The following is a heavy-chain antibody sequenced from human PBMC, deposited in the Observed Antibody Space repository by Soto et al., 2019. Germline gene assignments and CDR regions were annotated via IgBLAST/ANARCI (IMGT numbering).Heavy chain of an antibody. CDR3: ARHLVSLEVDYGDYYRSPSRYFDL. J-gene: IGHJ2*01. CDR1: GGSISSYY. Sequence: QVQLQESGPGLVKPSETLSLTCTVSGGSISSYYWSWIRQPPGKGLEWIGYIYYSGSTNYNPSLKSRVTISVDTSKNQFSLKLSSVTAADTAVYYCARHLVSLEVDYGDYYRSPSRYFDLWGRGTLVTVSS. D-gene: IGHD4-17*01. CDR2: IYYSGST. V-gene: IGHV4-59*08.